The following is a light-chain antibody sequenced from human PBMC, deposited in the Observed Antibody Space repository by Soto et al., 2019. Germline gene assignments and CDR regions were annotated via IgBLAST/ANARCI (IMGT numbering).Light chain of an antibody. CDR1: QTGSSSY. J-gene: IGKJ1*01. Sequence: IVLTQSPGTVSLSPGERATLSCRASQTGSSSYLAWYQQKPGQAPRLLIYGASTRATGIPDRFSGSGSGKAFTLTISRLEPEDSAVYFCQHYGSSQWTFGQWTFGQGTKVEIK. CDR3: QHYGSSQWTFGQWT. CDR2: GAS. V-gene: IGKV3-20*01.